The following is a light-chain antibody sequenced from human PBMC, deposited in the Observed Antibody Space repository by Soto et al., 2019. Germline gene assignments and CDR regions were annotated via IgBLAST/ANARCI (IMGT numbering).Light chain of an antibody. CDR2: DAS. V-gene: IGKV3-11*01. CDR3: QQRGNWPLT. J-gene: IGKJ1*01. Sequence: EIVLTQSPATLSLSPGERATLSCRASQSVSSYFAWYQQKPGQAPRLLIYDASNRATGIPARFSGSGSGTDLTLTICSLEPEDFAVYYCQQRGNWPLTFGQGTKVEIK. CDR1: QSVSSY.